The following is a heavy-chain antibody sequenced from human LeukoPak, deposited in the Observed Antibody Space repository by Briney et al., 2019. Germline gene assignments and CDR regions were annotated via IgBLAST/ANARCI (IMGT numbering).Heavy chain of an antibody. CDR3: AREAGLSGWYHVGDSGDAFDI. CDR1: GFTFSSYS. Sequence: GGSLRLSCAASGFTFSSYSMNWVRQAPGKGLEWVSYISSSSSTIYYADSVKGRLTISRDNAKNSLYLQMNSLRAEDTAVYYCAREAGLSGWYHVGDSGDAFDIWGQGTMVTVSS. D-gene: IGHD6-19*01. V-gene: IGHV3-48*01. J-gene: IGHJ3*02. CDR2: ISSSSSTI.